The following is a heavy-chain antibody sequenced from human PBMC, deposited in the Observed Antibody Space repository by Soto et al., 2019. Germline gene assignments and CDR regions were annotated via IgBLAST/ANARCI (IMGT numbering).Heavy chain of an antibody. Sequence: EVQLVESGGGLVQPGRSLRLSCAASGFTFDDYAMHWVRQAPGKGLEWVSGISWNSGSIGYADSVKGRFTISRDNAKNSLYLQMNSLRAEDTVLYDWAKDWGSSWYFDYWGQGTLVTVSS. CDR1: GFTFDDYA. D-gene: IGHD6-13*01. CDR3: AKDWGSSWYFDY. J-gene: IGHJ4*02. V-gene: IGHV3-9*01. CDR2: ISWNSGSI.